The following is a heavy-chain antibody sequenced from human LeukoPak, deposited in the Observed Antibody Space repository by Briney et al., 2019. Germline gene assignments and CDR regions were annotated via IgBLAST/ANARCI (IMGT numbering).Heavy chain of an antibody. CDR2: IGGSDGST. CDR3: AKGLRYSGIDY. V-gene: IGHV3-23*01. CDR1: GFTFSTYA. Sequence: GSLRLSCAASGFTFSTYAMNWVRQAPGKGLEWVSAIGGSDGSTYYADSVKGRFTISRDNSRNTLYLQMNSLRAEDTAVYYCAKGLRYSGIDYWGQGTLVTVSS. D-gene: IGHD5-12*01. J-gene: IGHJ4*02.